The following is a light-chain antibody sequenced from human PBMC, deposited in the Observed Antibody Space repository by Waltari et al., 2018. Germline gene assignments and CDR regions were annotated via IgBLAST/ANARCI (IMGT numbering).Light chain of an antibody. CDR3: SSYTSSSPL. V-gene: IGLV2-14*03. CDR1: SSDVGGYNY. CDR2: DVS. Sequence: QSALTQPASVSGSPGQSITIPCPGTSSDVGGYNYVSWYQQHPGKAPKLMIYDVSNRPSGVSNRFSGSKSGNTASLTISGLQAEDEADYYCSSYTSSSPLFGGGTKLTVL. J-gene: IGLJ3*02.